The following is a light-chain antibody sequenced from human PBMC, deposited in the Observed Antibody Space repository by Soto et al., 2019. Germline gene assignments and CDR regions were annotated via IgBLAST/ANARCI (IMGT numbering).Light chain of an antibody. Sequence: DIQMTQSPSSLSASVGDRVTITCRASQGIRNDLGWYQQKPGKAPKRLIYAASSLQSGVPSSFSGMGTGKEFTFTIGRLQPEDFATFSCLHLNIYPLPFGGGTKGE. V-gene: IGKV1-17*01. CDR1: QGIRND. J-gene: IGKJ4*01. CDR2: AAS. CDR3: LHLNIYPLP.